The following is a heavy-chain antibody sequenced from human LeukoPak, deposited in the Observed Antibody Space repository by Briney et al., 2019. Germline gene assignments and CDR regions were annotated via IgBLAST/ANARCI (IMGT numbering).Heavy chain of an antibody. V-gene: IGHV4-59*01. CDR1: GGSISSYY. Sequence: PSETLSLTCTVSGGSISSYYWSWIRQPPGKELEWIGYIYYSGSTNYNPSLKSRVTISVDTSKNQFSLKLSSVTAADTAVYYCARGLRFLEWLPPPLFDYWGQGTLVTVSS. J-gene: IGHJ4*02. CDR2: IYYSGST. D-gene: IGHD3-3*01. CDR3: ARGLRFLEWLPPPLFDY.